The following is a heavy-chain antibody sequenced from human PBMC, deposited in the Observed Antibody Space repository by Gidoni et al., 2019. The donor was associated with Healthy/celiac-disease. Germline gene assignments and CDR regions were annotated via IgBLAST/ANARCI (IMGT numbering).Heavy chain of an antibody. D-gene: IGHD5-12*01. V-gene: IGHV4-39*01. CDR2: IYYSEST. CDR3: ARRKSGYEFGGNWFDP. Sequence: QLQLQESGPGLVKPSETLSLTCTVSGGSISSSIYYWGWIRQPPGKGLEWIGNIYYSESTYYNPSLKSRVTISVDTSKNQFSLKLSSVTAADTAVYYCARRKSGYEFGGNWFDPWGQGTLVTVSS. CDR1: GGSISSSIYY. J-gene: IGHJ5*02.